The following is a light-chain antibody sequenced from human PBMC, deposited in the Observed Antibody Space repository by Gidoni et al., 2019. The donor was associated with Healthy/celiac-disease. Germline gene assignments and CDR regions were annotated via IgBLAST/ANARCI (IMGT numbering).Light chain of an antibody. CDR3: MQALQTPLX. CDR2: LGS. V-gene: IGKV2-28*01. CDR1: QSLLHSNGYNY. Sequence: EIGMTESPIPLPVTPGEPASISCRSSQSLLHSNGYNYLDWYLQKPGQSPQLLIYLGSNRASGVPDRFSGSGSGTDFTLKISRVEAEDVGVYYCMQALQTPLXFXGGTKVEIK. J-gene: IGKJ4*01.